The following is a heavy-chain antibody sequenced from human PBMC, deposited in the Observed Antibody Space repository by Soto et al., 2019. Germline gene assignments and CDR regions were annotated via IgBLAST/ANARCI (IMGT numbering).Heavy chain of an antibody. CDR1: GFTFDDYA. CDR3: AKEKAARPTFDY. J-gene: IGHJ4*02. V-gene: IGHV3-9*01. D-gene: IGHD6-6*01. CDR2: ISWNSGSI. Sequence: GGSLRLSCAASGFTFDDYAMHWVRQAPGKGLEWVSGISWNSGSIGYADSVKGRFTISRDNAKNSLYLQMNSLRAEDTALYYCAKEKAARPTFDYWGQGTLVTVSS.